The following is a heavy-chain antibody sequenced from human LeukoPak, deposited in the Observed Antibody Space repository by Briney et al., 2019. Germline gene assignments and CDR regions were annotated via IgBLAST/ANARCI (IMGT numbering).Heavy chain of an antibody. CDR1: GYTLTALS. Sequence: ASVKVSCKVSGYTLTALSMHWVRQAPGKGLEWMGGFDLEDGETIYAQKFQGRVTMTEDTSTDTAYMELSSLRSEDTAVYYCARPLTIGESLTGQPLLYPQGFDYWGQGTQVTVSS. V-gene: IGHV1-24*01. CDR3: ARPLTIGESLTGQPLLYPQGFDY. J-gene: IGHJ4*02. CDR2: FDLEDGET. D-gene: IGHD3-10*01.